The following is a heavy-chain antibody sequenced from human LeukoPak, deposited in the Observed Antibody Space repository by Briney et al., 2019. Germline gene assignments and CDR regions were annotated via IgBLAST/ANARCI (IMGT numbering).Heavy chain of an antibody. CDR3: AKTSAMRGYGDSEYFQH. J-gene: IGHJ1*01. D-gene: IGHD4-17*01. V-gene: IGHV3-23*01. CDR2: ISGSGGST. Sequence: GGSLRLSCAASGFTFSSYAMSWVRQAPGKGLEWVSAISGSGGSTYYADSVKGRFTISRDNSKNTLYLQMNSLRAEDTAVYYCAKTSAMRGYGDSEYFQHWGQGTLVTVSS. CDR1: GFTFSSYA.